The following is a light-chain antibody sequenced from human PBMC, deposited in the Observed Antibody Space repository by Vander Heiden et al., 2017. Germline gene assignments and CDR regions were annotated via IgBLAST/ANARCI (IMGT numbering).Light chain of an antibody. CDR3: CSCADRLV. CDR1: SSDGRAYNY. Sequence: QPALTQPPSVSGAPGQSVTISCTGTSSDGRAYNYGSWYQQHPGKAPKLMIHDVTKRPSGVPDRFSGSRSGNTASLTISGLQAEDEADYYCCSCADRLVFGEGTKLTVL. CDR2: DVT. V-gene: IGLV2-11*01. J-gene: IGLJ3*02.